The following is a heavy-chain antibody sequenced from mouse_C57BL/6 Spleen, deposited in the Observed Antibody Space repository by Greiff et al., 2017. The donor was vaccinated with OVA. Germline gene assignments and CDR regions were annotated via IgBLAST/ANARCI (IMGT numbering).Heavy chain of an antibody. V-gene: IGHV3-6*01. CDR2: ISYDGSN. CDR3: ARDRGLRYFDY. Sequence: EVQVVESGPGLVKPSQSLSLTCFVTGYSITSGYYWNWIRQFPGNKLEWMGYISYDGSNNYNPSLKNRISITRDTSKNQFFLKLNSVTTEDTATYYCARDRGLRYFDYWGQGTTLTVSS. J-gene: IGHJ2*01. CDR1: GYSITSGYY. D-gene: IGHD3-1*01.